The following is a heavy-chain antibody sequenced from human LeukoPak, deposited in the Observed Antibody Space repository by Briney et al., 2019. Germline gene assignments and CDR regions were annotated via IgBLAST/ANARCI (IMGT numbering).Heavy chain of an antibody. D-gene: IGHD1-1*01. Sequence: SDTLSLTCAVYGGSISGYYWCWIRQPQGKGLEWIGEINHSGSTNYNPSLKSRVTISVDTSKNQFSLKLSSVTAADTAVYYCARKGTGFDYWGQGTLVTVSS. V-gene: IGHV4-34*01. CDR3: ARKGTGFDY. J-gene: IGHJ4*02. CDR1: GGSISGYY. CDR2: INHSGST.